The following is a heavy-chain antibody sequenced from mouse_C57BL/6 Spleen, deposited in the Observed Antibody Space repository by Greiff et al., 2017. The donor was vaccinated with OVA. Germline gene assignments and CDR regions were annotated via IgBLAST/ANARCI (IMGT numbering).Heavy chain of an antibody. CDR1: GYTFTSYW. D-gene: IGHD1-1*01. V-gene: IGHV1-69*01. Sequence: QVQLQQPGAELVMPGASVKLSCKASGYTFTSYWMHWVKQRPGQGLEWIGEIDPSDSYTNYNQKFKGKSTLTVDKSSSTAYMQLSSLTSEDSAVYYCARGRDGSSYIDYWGEGTTLTVSS. J-gene: IGHJ2*01. CDR2: IDPSDSYT. CDR3: ARGRDGSSYIDY.